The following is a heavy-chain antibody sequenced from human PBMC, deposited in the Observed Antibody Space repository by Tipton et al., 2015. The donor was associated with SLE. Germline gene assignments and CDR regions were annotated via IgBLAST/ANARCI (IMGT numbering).Heavy chain of an antibody. CDR1: GYSLYSGYY. CDR3: ASDQLGIKFDY. Sequence: TLSLTCAVSGYSLYSGYYWGWIRQPPGKGLEWIGSVYHSGSTYYNPCLKSRVTISVDTSKNQFALKLSSVTAADTAVYYCASDQLGIKFDYWGQGTLVTVSS. J-gene: IGHJ4*02. CDR2: VYHSGST. V-gene: IGHV4-38-2*01. D-gene: IGHD7-27*01.